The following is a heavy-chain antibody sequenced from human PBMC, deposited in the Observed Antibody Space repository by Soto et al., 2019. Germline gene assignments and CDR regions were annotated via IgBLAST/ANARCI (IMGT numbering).Heavy chain of an antibody. CDR2: IIPIFGTA. J-gene: IGHJ6*02. V-gene: IGHV1-69*01. Sequence: QVQLVQSGAEVKKPGSSVKVSCKAPGGTFSSYAISWVRQAPGQGLEWMGGIIPIFGTAKYAQKFLGRVTITADETTSTGYSGLSSMKSEDTAVYYCARSQGGSSSLDIYYYYYYGMDVWGQGTTVTVSS. CDR3: ARSQGGSSSLDIYYYYYYGMDV. CDR1: GGTFSSYA. D-gene: IGHD2-15*01.